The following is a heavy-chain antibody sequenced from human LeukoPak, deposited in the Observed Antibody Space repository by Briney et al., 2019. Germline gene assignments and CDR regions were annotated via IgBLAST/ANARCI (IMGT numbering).Heavy chain of an antibody. CDR3: ARVGGTVVDSRGNFDY. CDR2: TSSSSSSI. V-gene: IGHV3-48*04. J-gene: IGHJ4*02. Sequence: LRFYGAASGFTFSSYSMNWVRHAPGKELEWFSYTSSSSSSIDYADSVKGRFTISRDNAKNSLYLQMNSLRAEATAVYYCARVGGTVVDSRGNFDYWGQGTLVTVSS. D-gene: IGHD4-23*01. CDR1: GFTFSSYS.